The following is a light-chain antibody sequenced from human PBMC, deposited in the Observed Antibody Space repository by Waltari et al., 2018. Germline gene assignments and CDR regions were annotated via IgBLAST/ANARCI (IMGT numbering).Light chain of an antibody. Sequence: YELTQPLSVSVNPRQPATITCQGNNFGSKHVHWSQQKPGQAPVLVIYKNNNRPSGIPERISGSKSGNTATLTFSGAQAGDEADYYCQVWDTTTVVFGGGTKLTVL. CDR3: QVWDTTTVV. CDR1: NFGSKH. J-gene: IGLJ3*02. CDR2: KNN. V-gene: IGLV3-9*01.